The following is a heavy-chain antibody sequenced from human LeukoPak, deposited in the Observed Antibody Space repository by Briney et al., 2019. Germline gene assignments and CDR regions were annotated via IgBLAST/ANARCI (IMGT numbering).Heavy chain of an antibody. CDR1: GFTFSSYG. V-gene: IGHV3-23*01. D-gene: IGHD1-26*01. Sequence: GGSLRLSCAASGFTFSSYGMTWVRQAPGKGLEWVSGISGSGGSTSYADPVKGRFTISRDNSKNTLYLQMNSLRVEDTAVHYCVRVRGSYPNNNFDYWGQGTLVTVSS. J-gene: IGHJ4*02. CDR3: VRVRGSYPNNNFDY. CDR2: ISGSGGST.